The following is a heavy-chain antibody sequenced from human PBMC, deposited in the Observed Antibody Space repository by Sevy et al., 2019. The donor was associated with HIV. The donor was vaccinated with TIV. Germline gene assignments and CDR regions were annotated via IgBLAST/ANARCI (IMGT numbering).Heavy chain of an antibody. CDR2: ISYDGSNK. V-gene: IGHV3-30*04. CDR3: ASGKGSGSYPNWFDP. CDR1: GFTFSSYA. D-gene: IGHD3-10*01. J-gene: IGHJ5*02. Sequence: GGSLRLSCAASGFTFSSYAMHWVRQAPGKGLEWVAVISYDGSNKYYADSVKGRFTISRDNSKNTLYLQMNSLRAEDTAVYYCASGKGSGSYPNWFDPGGQGTLVTVSS.